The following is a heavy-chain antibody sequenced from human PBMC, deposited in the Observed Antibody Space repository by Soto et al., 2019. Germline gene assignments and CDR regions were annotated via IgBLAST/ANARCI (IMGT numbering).Heavy chain of an antibody. D-gene: IGHD3-10*01. J-gene: IGHJ5*02. Sequence: QLQLQESGPGLVKPSETLSLTCTVSGSSISSSSYYWGWIRQPPGKGLEWIGSIYYSGSTYYNPSLKSRVTISVDTSKNQFSLKLSSVTAADTAVYYCARQSKVTMVRGVPYNWFDPWGQGTLVTVSS. CDR2: IYYSGST. CDR1: GSSISSSSYY. CDR3: ARQSKVTMVRGVPYNWFDP. V-gene: IGHV4-39*01.